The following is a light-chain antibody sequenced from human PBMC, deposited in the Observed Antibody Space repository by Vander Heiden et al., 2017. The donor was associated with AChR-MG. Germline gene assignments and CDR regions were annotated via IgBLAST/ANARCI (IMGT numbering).Light chain of an antibody. CDR3: QQDNGYWT. CDR2: KAS. J-gene: IGKJ1*01. CDR1: QSISSW. V-gene: IGKV1-5*03. Sequence: DIQMTQSPSTLSASVGDRVTITCRDSQSISSWLGWYQQKPGKAPNLLIYKASTVERGVPYRFSGSGCGTDFTLTISRLQHDDFANYYCQQDNGYWTFGQRTKVEI.